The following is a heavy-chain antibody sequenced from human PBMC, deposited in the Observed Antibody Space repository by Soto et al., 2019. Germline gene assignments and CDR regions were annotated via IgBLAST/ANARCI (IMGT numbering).Heavy chain of an antibody. CDR3: ARNHHRLGFWSGYPPYYFDY. V-gene: IGHV3-48*02. J-gene: IGHJ4*02. CDR2: ISSSSSTI. CDR1: GFTFSSYS. D-gene: IGHD3-3*01. Sequence: GGSLRLSCAASGFTFSSYSMNWVRQAPGKGLEWVSYISSSSSTIYYADSVKDRYTISRDNTKNSLYLKMNSQRDEDTAVYYCARNHHRLGFWSGYPPYYFDYWGQGT.